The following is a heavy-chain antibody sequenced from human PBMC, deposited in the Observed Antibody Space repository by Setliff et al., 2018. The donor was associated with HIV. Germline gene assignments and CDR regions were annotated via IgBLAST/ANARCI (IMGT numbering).Heavy chain of an antibody. CDR3: ARNYYDVWSLSFGGWFDP. CDR2: INTDTGSP. D-gene: IGHD3-3*01. J-gene: IGHJ5*02. V-gene: IGHV7-4-1*02. Sequence: ASVKVSCKASGYTFNTYSINWVRQAPGQGLEWMGWINTDTGSPTYAQGVTGHFVFSLDTSVSTAYLQISSLQAEDTAVYYCARNYYDVWSLSFGGWFDPWGQGTLVTVSS. CDR1: GYTFNTYS.